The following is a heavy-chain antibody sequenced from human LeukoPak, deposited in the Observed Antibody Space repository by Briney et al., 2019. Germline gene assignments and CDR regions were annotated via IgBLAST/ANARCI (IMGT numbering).Heavy chain of an antibody. CDR2: INPSGGST. Sequence: GAPVKVSCKASGYTFTSYYMHWVRQAPGQGLEWMGIINPSGGSTSYAQKFQGRVTMTRDMSTSTVYMELSSLRSEDTAVYYCARDRGGPYCGGDCYPEYFQHWGQGTLVTVSS. J-gene: IGHJ1*01. CDR3: ARDRGGPYCGGDCYPEYFQH. D-gene: IGHD2-21*02. CDR1: GYTFTSYY. V-gene: IGHV1-46*01.